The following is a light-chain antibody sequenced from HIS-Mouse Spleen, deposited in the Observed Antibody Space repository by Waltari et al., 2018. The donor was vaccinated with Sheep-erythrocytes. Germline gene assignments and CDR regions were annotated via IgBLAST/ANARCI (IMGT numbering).Light chain of an antibody. CDR2: DVS. Sequence: QSALTQPRSVSGSPGQSVTISCTGTSSAVGGYNYVSWYQQHPGKAPKLMIYDVSKRPSGVPDRFSGSKSGNTASLTISGLQAEEEADYYCCSYAGSYNHVFATGTKVTVL. V-gene: IGLV2-11*01. CDR3: CSYAGSYNHV. J-gene: IGLJ1*01. CDR1: SSAVGGYNY.